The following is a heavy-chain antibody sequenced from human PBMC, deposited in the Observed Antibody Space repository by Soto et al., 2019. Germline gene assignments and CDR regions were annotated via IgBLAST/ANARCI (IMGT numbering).Heavy chain of an antibody. CDR3: ARDLNGVSATTHFDY. J-gene: IGHJ4*02. CDR1: GYTFTGYY. V-gene: IGHV1-2*02. D-gene: IGHD4-17*01. CDR2: INPNSGGT. Sequence: ASVKVSCKASGYTFTGYYMHWVRQAPGQGLEWMGWINPNSGGTNYAQKFQGRVTMTRDTSISTAYMELSRLRSDDTAVYYCARDLNGVSATTHFDYWGQGTLVTVSS.